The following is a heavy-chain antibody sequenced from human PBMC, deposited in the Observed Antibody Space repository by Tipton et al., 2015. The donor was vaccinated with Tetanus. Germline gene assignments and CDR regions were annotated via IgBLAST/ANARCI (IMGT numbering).Heavy chain of an antibody. J-gene: IGHJ6*02. CDR3: ARDWQQWLVDAYSYGMDV. CDR2: ISAYNGNT. CDR1: GYTFTSYG. Sequence: QLVQSGAEVKKPGASVKVSCKASGYTFTSYGISWVRQAPGQGLEWMGWISAYNGNTNYAQKLQGRVTMTPDTSTSTAYMELRSLRSDDPAVYYCARDWQQWLVDAYSYGMDVWGQGTTVTVSS. V-gene: IGHV1-18*04. D-gene: IGHD6-19*01.